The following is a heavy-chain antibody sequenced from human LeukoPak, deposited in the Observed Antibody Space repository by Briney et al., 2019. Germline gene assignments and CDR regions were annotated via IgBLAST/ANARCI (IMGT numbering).Heavy chain of an antibody. CDR2: ISAYNGNT. V-gene: IGHV1-18*01. CDR3: ARVLVGATTPNYFDY. Sequence: ASVKVSCKASGYTFTSYGISWVRQAPGQGLEWMGWISAYNGNTNYAQKLQGRVTMTTDTSTSTAYMELSRLRSDDTAVYYCARVLVGATTPNYFDYWGQGTLVTVSS. CDR1: GYTFTSYG. J-gene: IGHJ4*02. D-gene: IGHD1-26*01.